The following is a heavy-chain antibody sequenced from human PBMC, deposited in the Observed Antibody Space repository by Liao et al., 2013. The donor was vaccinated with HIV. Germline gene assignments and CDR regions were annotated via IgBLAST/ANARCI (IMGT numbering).Heavy chain of an antibody. V-gene: IGHV4-59*01. CDR3: ARGKLTGTTVGFDY. D-gene: IGHD1-7*01. CDR2: MYYTSVSA. Sequence: QVQLQESGPGLVKASETLSLTCSVSGGSMNSYYWSWIRQPPGKGLQWIAYMYYTSVSANTNPSLKSRVTMSIDTSENQFSLRLRSVTAADTAVYYCARGKLTGTTVGFDYWGQGTLVTVSS. CDR1: GGSMNSYY. J-gene: IGHJ4*02.